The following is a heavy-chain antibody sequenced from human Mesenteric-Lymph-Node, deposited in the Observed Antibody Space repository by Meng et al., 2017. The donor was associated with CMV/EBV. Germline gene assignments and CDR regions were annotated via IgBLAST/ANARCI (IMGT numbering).Heavy chain of an antibody. CDR3: ARGDIYFDY. D-gene: IGHD2-15*01. V-gene: IGHV3-53*01. CDR2: IYSGAGT. J-gene: IGHJ4*02. CDR1: GFTVSSNY. Sequence: GESLKLSCAASGFTVSSNYMSWVRQAPGKGLEWVSVIYSGAGTYYADSVKGRFTISRDNSKNTLYLQMNILRAEDTAVYYCARGDIYFDYWGQGTPVTVSS.